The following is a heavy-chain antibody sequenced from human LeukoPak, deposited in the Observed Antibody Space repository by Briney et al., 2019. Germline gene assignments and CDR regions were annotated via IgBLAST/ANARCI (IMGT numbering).Heavy chain of an antibody. CDR3: ARYRLGWFDP. Sequence: SETLSLTCTVSGDSISSDYYYWGWIRQPPGKGLEWIGSISYSGGTSYYPSLKSRLTISVDTSKKLFSLKLTSVTAADTALYFCARYRLGWFDPWGQGTLVTVSS. CDR1: GDSISSDYYY. CDR2: ISYSGGT. V-gene: IGHV4-39*02. D-gene: IGHD1-26*01. J-gene: IGHJ5*02.